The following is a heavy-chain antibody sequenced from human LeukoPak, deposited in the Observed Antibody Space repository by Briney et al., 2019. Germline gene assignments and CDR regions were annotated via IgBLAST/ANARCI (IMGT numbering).Heavy chain of an antibody. CDR2: IKQDGSEK. CDR1: GFTFSSYW. D-gene: IGHD6-13*01. Sequence: GGSLRLSCATSGFTFSSYWMSWVRQAPGKGLEWVANIKQDGSEKFYVDSAKGRFTISRDNAENSLYLQMNSLRAEDTAVYYCARSEVVSGYRPIDYWGQGTLVTVSS. J-gene: IGHJ4*02. V-gene: IGHV3-7*01. CDR3: ARSEVVSGYRPIDY.